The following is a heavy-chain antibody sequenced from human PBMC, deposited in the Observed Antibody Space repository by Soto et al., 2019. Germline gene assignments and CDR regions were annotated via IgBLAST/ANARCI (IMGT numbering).Heavy chain of an antibody. CDR1: GFTFTSSA. V-gene: IGHV1-58*01. Sequence: WASVKVSCKASGFTFTSSAVQWVRQARGQRLEWIGWIVVGSGNTNYAQKFQERVTITRDMSTSTAYMELSSLRSEDTAVYYCAAEAPESGMDVWGQGTTVTVSS. J-gene: IGHJ6*02. CDR2: IVVGSGNT. CDR3: AAEAPESGMDV.